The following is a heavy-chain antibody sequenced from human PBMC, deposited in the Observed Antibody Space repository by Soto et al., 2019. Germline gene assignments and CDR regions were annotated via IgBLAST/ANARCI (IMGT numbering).Heavy chain of an antibody. Sequence: QVQLVQSGAEVKKPGASVKVSCKASGYSFTSYGISWVRQAPGQGLDWMGWITTYNGNTKYAQDLQGRVTMTTDTSTSTAYMELRSLRSDDTAVYYCARDTYGGNRFDYWGQGTLVTVSS. V-gene: IGHV1-18*04. CDR1: GYSFTSYG. CDR2: ITTYNGNT. D-gene: IGHD4-17*01. J-gene: IGHJ4*02. CDR3: ARDTYGGNRFDY.